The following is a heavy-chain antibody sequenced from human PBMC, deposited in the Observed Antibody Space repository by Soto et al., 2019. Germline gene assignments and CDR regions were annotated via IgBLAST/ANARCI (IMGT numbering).Heavy chain of an antibody. J-gene: IGHJ4*02. D-gene: IGHD2-15*01. CDR1: VYTFTGYA. Sequence: AGVKLSCEASVYTFTGYAIHWLRQAPGQGLEWMGWISVGNCNTGYSRKFQGRVTNARDMSASTAYIEVTRLTSEDPAISYCAREGAHYTPLDHWRQGTLVTVSS. CDR3: AREGAHYTPLDH. CDR2: ISVGNCNT. V-gene: IGHV1-3*01.